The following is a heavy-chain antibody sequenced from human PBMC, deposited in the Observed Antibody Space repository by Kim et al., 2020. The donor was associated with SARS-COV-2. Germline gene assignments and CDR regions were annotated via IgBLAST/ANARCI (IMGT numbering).Heavy chain of an antibody. V-gene: IGHV3-23*01. CDR2: VIT. J-gene: IGHJ4*02. Sequence: VITGYIDSVKGRFTISRDNSKNTMYVQMNNLGADDTALYFCARGVTYWGQGTLVTVSP. CDR3: ARGVTY. D-gene: IGHD2-21*02.